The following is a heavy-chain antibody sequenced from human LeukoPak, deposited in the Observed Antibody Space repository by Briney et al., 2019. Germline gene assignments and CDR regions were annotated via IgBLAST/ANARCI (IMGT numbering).Heavy chain of an antibody. D-gene: IGHD3-10*01. CDR2: IRYDGSNK. Sequence: GGSLRLSCAASGFTFSSYGMHWVRQAPGKGLEWVAFIRYDGSNKYYADSVKGRFAISRDNSKNTLYLQMNSLRAEDTAVYYCARDFLVRGVIMSNYYYGMDVWGQGTTVTVSS. CDR3: ARDFLVRGVIMSNYYYGMDV. J-gene: IGHJ6*02. V-gene: IGHV3-30*02. CDR1: GFTFSSYG.